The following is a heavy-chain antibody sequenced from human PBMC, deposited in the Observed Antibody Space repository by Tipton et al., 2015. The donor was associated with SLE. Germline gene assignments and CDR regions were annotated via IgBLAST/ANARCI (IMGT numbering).Heavy chain of an antibody. D-gene: IGHD4-17*01. CDR1: GGSISRYY. CDR3: ARDTGSDGYYYGMDV. Sequence: TLSLTCTVSGGSISRYYWRWIRQPAGKGLEWIGGIYTSGSTNHNPSLKRRVTMSVDTSKNQFSLKLSSVTASDTAVYYCARDTGSDGYYYGMDVWGQGTTVTVSS. J-gene: IGHJ6*02. V-gene: IGHV4-4*07. CDR2: IYTSGST.